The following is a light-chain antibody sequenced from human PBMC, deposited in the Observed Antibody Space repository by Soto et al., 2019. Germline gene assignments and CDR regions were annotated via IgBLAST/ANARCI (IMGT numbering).Light chain of an antibody. CDR1: QSISSW. V-gene: IGKV1-5*01. CDR2: DAS. CDR3: QQSYSTLIT. J-gene: IGKJ5*01. Sequence: DIQMTQSPSTLSASVGDRLTITCRASQSISSWLAWYQQKPGKAPKLLIYDASSLESGVPSRFSGSGSGTDFTLTISSLQPEDFATYYCQQSYSTLITFGQGTRLEIK.